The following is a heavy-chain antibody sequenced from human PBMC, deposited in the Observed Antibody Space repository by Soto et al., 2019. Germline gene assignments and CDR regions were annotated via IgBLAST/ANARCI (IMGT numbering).Heavy chain of an antibody. V-gene: IGHV3-23*01. CDR3: AKHGGYSFGPGDYYGMDI. Sequence: GGSLRLSCAAPGFTFRNFAMNWVRQAPGKGLEWVSGIIGSGDTTYYADSVKGRFTISRDKSKTTLYPQMNSLRAEDTAIYYCAKHGGYSFGPGDYYGMDIWGQGTTVTVSS. J-gene: IGHJ6*02. D-gene: IGHD5-18*01. CDR2: IIGSGDTT. CDR1: GFTFRNFA.